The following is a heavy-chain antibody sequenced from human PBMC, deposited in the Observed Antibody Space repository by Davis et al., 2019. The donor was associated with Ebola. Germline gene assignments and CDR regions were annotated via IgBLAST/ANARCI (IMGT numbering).Heavy chain of an antibody. CDR1: GFTFSSSA. V-gene: IGHV3-23*01. Sequence: PGGSLRLSCVVSGFTFSSSAMHWVRQAPGKGLEWVSGIGGSGDSTHYADSVKGRFTISRDNSKNTLFLQMNSLRADDTAVYYCATDPYGGNPQSADYWGQGSLVTVSS. D-gene: IGHD3-16*01. CDR3: ATDPYGGNPQSADY. CDR2: IGGSGDST. J-gene: IGHJ4*02.